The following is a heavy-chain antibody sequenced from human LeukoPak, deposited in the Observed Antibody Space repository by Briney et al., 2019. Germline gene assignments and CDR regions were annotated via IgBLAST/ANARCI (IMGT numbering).Heavy chain of an antibody. CDR1: GFTFSRYG. Sequence: GGSLRLSCEASGFTFSRYGMHWVRQAPGKGLEWVAVVSYDGSAKYYAGSVKGRFTISRDNSKDTLLLQMNSLRAEDTALYYCAKAETPYTSKSLDYWGQGTLVTVSS. D-gene: IGHD3-16*01. J-gene: IGHJ4*02. CDR2: VSYDGSAK. V-gene: IGHV3-30*18. CDR3: AKAETPYTSKSLDY.